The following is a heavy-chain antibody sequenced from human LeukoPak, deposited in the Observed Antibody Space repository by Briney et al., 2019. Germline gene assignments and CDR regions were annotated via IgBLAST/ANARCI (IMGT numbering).Heavy chain of an antibody. CDR2: IYYSGST. J-gene: IGHJ6*03. V-gene: IGHV4-39*01. CDR3: ARLQDNYYMDV. CDR1: GGSISSYY. Sequence: SETLSLTCTVSGGSISSYYWGWIRQPPGKGLEWIGSIYYSGSTYYNPSLKSRVTIPVDTSKNQFSLKLSSVTAADTAVYYCARLQDNYYMDVWGKGTTVTISS.